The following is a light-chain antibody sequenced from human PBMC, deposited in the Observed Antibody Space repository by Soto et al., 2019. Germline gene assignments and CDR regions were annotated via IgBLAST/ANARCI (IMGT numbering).Light chain of an antibody. CDR2: EGN. Sequence: QSALTQPASVSGSPGQSITISCTGTSSDGGSYNLVSWYQQHPGKAPKLMIYEGNKRPSGVSNRFSGSKSGNTAALAISGLKAEDEADYYCCSYAGGVIFGGGTKVTVL. CDR1: SSDGGSYNL. J-gene: IGLJ2*01. CDR3: CSYAGGVI. V-gene: IGLV2-23*01.